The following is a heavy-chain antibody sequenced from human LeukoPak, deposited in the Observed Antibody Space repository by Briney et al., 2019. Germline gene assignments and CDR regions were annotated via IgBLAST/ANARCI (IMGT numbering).Heavy chain of an antibody. CDR3: IKATTDSSFNWFDP. J-gene: IGHJ5*02. CDR2: IRSKANSYAT. V-gene: IGHV3-73*01. D-gene: IGHD1-26*01. Sequence: GGSLRLSCAASGLTFSGPAMHWARQASGKGLEWVGRIRSKANSYATAYAASVKGRFTISRDDSKNTAYLQMNSLKTEDTAVYYCIKATTDSSFNWFDPWGQGTQVTVSS. CDR1: GLTFSGPA.